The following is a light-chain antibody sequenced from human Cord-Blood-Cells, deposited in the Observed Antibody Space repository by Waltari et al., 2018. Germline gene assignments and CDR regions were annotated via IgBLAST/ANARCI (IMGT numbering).Light chain of an antibody. J-gene: IGKJ2*01. CDR2: GAS. Sequence: VLTQSPGTLSLSPGERATLSCRASQSVSSSYLAWYQQKPGQAPRLLIYGASSRATGIPDRFSGSGSGTDFTLTISRLEPEDFAVYYCQQYGSSLYTFGQGTKL. V-gene: IGKV3-20*01. CDR3: QQYGSSLYT. CDR1: QSVSSSY.